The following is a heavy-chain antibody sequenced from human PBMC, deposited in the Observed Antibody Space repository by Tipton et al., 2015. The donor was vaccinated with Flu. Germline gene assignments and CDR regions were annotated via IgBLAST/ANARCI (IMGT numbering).Heavy chain of an antibody. CDR2: IYPGDSDT. D-gene: IGHD3-10*01. CDR1: GVDFTYYW. Sequence: QSGAEVKKPGESLKISCKDPGVDFTYYWIGWVRQVTGKGLEWMGIIYPGDSDTRYSPSFQGQVTISADKFISPAYLQWSSLKASDTAMYYCARHLLFTPDYWGQGTLVTLSS. J-gene: IGHJ4*02. V-gene: IGHV5-51*01. CDR3: ARHLLFTPDY.